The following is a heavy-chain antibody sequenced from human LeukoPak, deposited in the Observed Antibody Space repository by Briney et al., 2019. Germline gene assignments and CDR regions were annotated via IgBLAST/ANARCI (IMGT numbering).Heavy chain of an antibody. J-gene: IGHJ4*02. D-gene: IGHD2/OR15-2a*01. CDR3: ARDDGDDISIVNDYYLDS. CDR1: GFTFSSYG. CDR2: ISYDGSNK. Sequence: PGGSLRLSCAASGFTFSSYGMHWVRQAPGKGLEWVAVISYDGSNKYYADSVKGRFTISRDNSKNTLYLQMNSLRTEDTAVYYCARDDGDDISIVNDYYLDSWGQGALVTVSS. V-gene: IGHV3-30*03.